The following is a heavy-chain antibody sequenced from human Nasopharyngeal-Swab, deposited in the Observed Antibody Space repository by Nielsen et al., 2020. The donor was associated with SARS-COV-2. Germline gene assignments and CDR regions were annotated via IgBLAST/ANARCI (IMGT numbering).Heavy chain of an antibody. CDR1: GGSISSSSYY. Sequence: GSLRLSCTVSGGSISSSSYYWGWIRQPPGKGLEWIGSIYYSESTYYTPSLKSRVTISVDTSKNQFSLKLNSVTAADTAVYYCARGYSYGECFQHWGQGTLVTVSS. CDR3: ARGYSYGECFQH. J-gene: IGHJ1*01. V-gene: IGHV4-39*07. D-gene: IGHD5-18*01. CDR2: IYYSEST.